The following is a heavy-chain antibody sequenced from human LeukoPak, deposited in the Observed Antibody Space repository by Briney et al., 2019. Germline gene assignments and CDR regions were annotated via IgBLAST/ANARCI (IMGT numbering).Heavy chain of an antibody. CDR1: GGSFSGYY. V-gene: IGHV3-23*01. D-gene: IGHD2-2*01. Sequence: ETLSLTCAVYGGSFSGYYWSWVRQAPGKGLEWVSVISGSGGSTYFADSVKGRFTISRDNSKNTLYLQMNSLRAEDTAVYYCAKGVIVVVPAATFDYWGQGTLVTVSS. CDR2: ISGSGGST. J-gene: IGHJ4*02. CDR3: AKGVIVVVPAATFDY.